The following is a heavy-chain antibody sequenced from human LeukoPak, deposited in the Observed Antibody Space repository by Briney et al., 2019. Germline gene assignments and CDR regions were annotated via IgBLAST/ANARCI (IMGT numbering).Heavy chain of an antibody. V-gene: IGHV3-23*01. CDR3: ANQYSGRDY. D-gene: IGHD5-12*01. CDR1: GFTFSSYG. Sequence: PGGSLRLSCAASGFTFSSYGMHWVRQAPGKGLEWVSAISGSGGSTYYADSVKGRFTISRDNSKNTLYLQMSSLRAEDTAVYYCANQYSGRDYWGQGTLVTVSS. CDR2: ISGSGGST. J-gene: IGHJ4*02.